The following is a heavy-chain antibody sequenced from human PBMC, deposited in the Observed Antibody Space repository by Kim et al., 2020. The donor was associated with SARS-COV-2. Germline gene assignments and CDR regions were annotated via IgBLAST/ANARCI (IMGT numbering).Heavy chain of an antibody. CDR1: GYSISSGYF. D-gene: IGHD3-10*01. J-gene: IGHJ6*01. Sequence: SETLSLTCTVSGYSISSGYFWGWIRQPPGKGLDWIGSIYHSGSTYYNPSLKSRVTISVDTSKNQFSLKLSSVTAADTAVYYCARNYYGSGTYSGYYYYG. CDR3: ARNYYGSGTYSGYYYYG. V-gene: IGHV4-38-2*02. CDR2: IYHSGST.